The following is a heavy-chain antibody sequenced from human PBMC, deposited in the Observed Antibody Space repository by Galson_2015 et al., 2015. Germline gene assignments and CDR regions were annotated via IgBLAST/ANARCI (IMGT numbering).Heavy chain of an antibody. J-gene: IGHJ3*02. CDR3: ARAGVWGYYDSSGYPHPHDAFDI. Sequence: LSLTCTVSGGSISSGGYYWSWIRQHPGKGLEWIGYIYYSGSTYYNPSLKSRVTISVDTSKNQFSLKLSSVTAADTAVYYCARAGVWGYYDSSGYPHPHDAFDIWGQGTMVTVSS. CDR1: GGSISSGGYY. D-gene: IGHD3-22*01. V-gene: IGHV4-31*03. CDR2: IYYSGST.